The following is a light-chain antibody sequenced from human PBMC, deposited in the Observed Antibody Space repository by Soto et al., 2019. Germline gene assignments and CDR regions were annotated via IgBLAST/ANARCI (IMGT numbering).Light chain of an antibody. CDR3: QQYMSYS. Sequence: DLQMTQSPSTLSASVGDRVTITCRASQNIYIWLAWYQKKPGKAPNLLIYKASTLQSGVPSRFSGNGSGTEFTLTITSLQPDDSATYYCQQYMSYSFGQGTKVDI. CDR2: KAS. V-gene: IGKV1-5*03. J-gene: IGKJ1*01. CDR1: QNIYIW.